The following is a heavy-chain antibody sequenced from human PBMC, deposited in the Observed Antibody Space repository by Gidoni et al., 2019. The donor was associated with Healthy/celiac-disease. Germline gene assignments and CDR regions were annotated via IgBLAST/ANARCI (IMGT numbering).Heavy chain of an antibody. CDR2: ISYDGSNK. Sequence: QVQLVESGGGVVQPGRSLRLSCAASGFTFSSYAMHWVRQAPGKGLEWVAVISYDGSNKYYADSVKGRFTISRDNSKNTLYLQMNSLRAEDTAVYYCARALPWMLVHYYGMDVWGQGTTVTVSS. D-gene: IGHD2-15*01. CDR3: ARALPWMLVHYYGMDV. V-gene: IGHV3-30-3*01. CDR1: GFTFSSYA. J-gene: IGHJ6*02.